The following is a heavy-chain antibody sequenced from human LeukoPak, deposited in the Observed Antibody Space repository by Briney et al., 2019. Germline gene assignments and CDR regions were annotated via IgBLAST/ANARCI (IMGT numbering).Heavy chain of an antibody. Sequence: GGSLRLSCAASGFTVSSNYMSWVRQAPGKGLEWVANIKQDGSEKYYVDSVKGRFTISRDNAKNSLYLQMNSLRAEDTAVYYCARAFYDSSGYDAFDIWGQGTMVTVSS. D-gene: IGHD3-22*01. CDR3: ARAFYDSSGYDAFDI. CDR2: IKQDGSEK. J-gene: IGHJ3*02. CDR1: GFTVSSNY. V-gene: IGHV3-7*03.